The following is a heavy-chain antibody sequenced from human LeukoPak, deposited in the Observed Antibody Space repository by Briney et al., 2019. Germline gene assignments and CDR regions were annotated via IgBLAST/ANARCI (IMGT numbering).Heavy chain of an antibody. CDR1: GGSISSGGYY. CDR3: ARNPKVTSYYFDY. D-gene: IGHD5-18*01. J-gene: IGHJ4*02. V-gene: IGHV4-30-2*01. CDR2: IYHSGST. Sequence: PSETLSLTCTVSGGSISSGGYYWSWIRQPPGKGLEWIGYIYHSGSTCYNPSLKSRVTISVDRSKNQFSLKLSSVTAADTAVYYCARNPKVTSYYFDYWGQGTLVTVSS.